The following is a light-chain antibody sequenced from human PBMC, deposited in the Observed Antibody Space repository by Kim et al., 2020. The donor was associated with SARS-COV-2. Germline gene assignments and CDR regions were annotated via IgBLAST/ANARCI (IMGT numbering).Light chain of an antibody. V-gene: IGKV1-6*01. CDR2: AAS. Sequence: AIQMTQSPSSLSASVGDSVTITCRASQGIRKDLGWYQQKPGKAPKLLIYAASSLQTGVPSRFSGSGSGTTFTLTISSLQPEDFATYYCLQDYDYPWTFGQGTKLDIK. J-gene: IGKJ1*01. CDR1: QGIRKD. CDR3: LQDYDYPWT.